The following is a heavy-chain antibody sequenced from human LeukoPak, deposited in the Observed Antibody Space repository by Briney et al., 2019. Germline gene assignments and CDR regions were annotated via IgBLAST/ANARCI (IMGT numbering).Heavy chain of an antibody. CDR1: GFTFSSYG. Sequence: GGSLRLSCAASGFTFSSYGMHWVRRTPDKGLEWVAVITYDGSDKYYADSVRGRFAISRDNSKNTLYLQMNSQRPEDTAVYSCAKEDSEGHRDYYYYGMDVWGQGTTVTASS. D-gene: IGHD1-26*01. CDR3: AKEDSEGHRDYYYYGMDV. CDR2: ITYDGSDK. V-gene: IGHV3-30*18. J-gene: IGHJ6*02.